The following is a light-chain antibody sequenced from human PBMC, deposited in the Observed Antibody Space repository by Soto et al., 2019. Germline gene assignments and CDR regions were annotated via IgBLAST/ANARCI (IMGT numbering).Light chain of an antibody. V-gene: IGKV1-5*03. CDR3: HQYNSYWT. J-gene: IGKJ1*01. CDR2: KAS. CDR1: QSISSW. Sequence: DIQMTQSPSTLSASVGDRVTITCRASQSISSWLAWYQQKPGKAPKLLIYKASSLESGVPSRFSGSGSGTEFTLNISSLQPDDFATYYCHQYNSYWTFGQGTKVEIK.